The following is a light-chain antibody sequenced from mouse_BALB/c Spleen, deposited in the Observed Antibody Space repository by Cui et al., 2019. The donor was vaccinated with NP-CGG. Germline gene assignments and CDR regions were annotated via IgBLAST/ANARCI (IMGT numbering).Light chain of an antibody. V-gene: IGLV1*01. J-gene: IGLJ1*01. CDR3: ALWYSNHWV. CDR1: TGAVTTSNY. Sequence: QAVLTQESAPTTSPGETVTLTCCSSTGAVTTSNYANWVQEKPDHLFTGLIGGTNNRAPGVPARFSGSLIGDKAALTITGAQTEDEAVYFCALWYSNHWVFGGGTKLTVL. CDR2: GTN.